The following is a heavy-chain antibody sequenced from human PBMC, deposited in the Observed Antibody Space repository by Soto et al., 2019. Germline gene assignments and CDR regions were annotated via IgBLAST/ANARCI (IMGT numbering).Heavy chain of an antibody. CDR2: IGASGAGT. V-gene: IGHV3-23*01. Sequence: EVQLLESGGGLVQPGGSLRLSCAASGFTFSSYAMSWVRQAPGKGLEWVSGIGASGAGTYYADFVKGRFIISRDNSKNTLHLQMNSLRAEDTAVYYCAVRKTGIYFDYWGQGTLVTVSS. J-gene: IGHJ4*02. D-gene: IGHD3-9*01. CDR1: GFTFSSYA. CDR3: AVRKTGIYFDY.